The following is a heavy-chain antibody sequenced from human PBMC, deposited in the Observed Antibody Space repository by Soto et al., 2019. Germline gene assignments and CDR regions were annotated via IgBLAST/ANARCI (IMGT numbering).Heavy chain of an antibody. V-gene: IGHV1-69*13. CDR2: IIPIFGTA. CDR3: AICFRKGDYHYVMDV. J-gene: IGHJ6*02. Sequence: GASVKVSCKASGGTFSSYAISWVRQAPGQGLEWMGGIIPIFGTANYAQKFQGRVTITADESTSTAYMELSSLRSEDTAVYYCAICFRKGDYHYVMDVWGQGTTVTVSS. D-gene: IGHD3-16*01. CDR1: GGTFSSYA.